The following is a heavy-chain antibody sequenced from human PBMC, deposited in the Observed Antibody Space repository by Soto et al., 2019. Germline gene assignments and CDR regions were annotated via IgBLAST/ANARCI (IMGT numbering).Heavy chain of an antibody. Sequence: QLQLQESGPGLVKPSETLSLTCTVSGGSISSSSYYWGWIRQPPGKGLEWIGSIYYSGSTYYNPSLKSRVAISVDTSKNQFSLKLSSVTAADTAVYYCARHDLWLQSIGYYFDYWGQGTLVTVSS. CDR3: ARHDLWLQSIGYYFDY. V-gene: IGHV4-39*01. D-gene: IGHD5-12*01. J-gene: IGHJ4*02. CDR1: GGSISSSSYY. CDR2: IYYSGST.